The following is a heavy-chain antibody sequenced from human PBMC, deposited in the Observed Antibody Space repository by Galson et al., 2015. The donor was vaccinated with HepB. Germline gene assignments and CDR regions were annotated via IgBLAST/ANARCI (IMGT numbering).Heavy chain of an antibody. Sequence: SVKVSCKASGGTFSSYAISWVRQAPGQGLEWMGGIIPIFGTANYAQKFQGRVTITADESTSTAYMELSSLRSEDTAVYYCARQVGSGSYYYYYMDVWGKGTTVTVSS. D-gene: IGHD3-10*01. V-gene: IGHV1-69*13. J-gene: IGHJ6*03. CDR2: IIPIFGTA. CDR3: ARQVGSGSYYYYYMDV. CDR1: GGTFSSYA.